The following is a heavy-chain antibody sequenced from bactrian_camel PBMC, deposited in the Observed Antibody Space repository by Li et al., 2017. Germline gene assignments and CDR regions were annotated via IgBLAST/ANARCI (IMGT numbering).Heavy chain of an antibody. J-gene: IGHJ4*01. D-gene: IGHD8*01. CDR2: ISNDGST. Sequence: HVQLVESGGGSVQAGGSLRLSCTASGLTTDDSDMGWYRQAPGNECELVASISNDGSTYYRRDSVKYRFTISQDNAKNTIYLQMNSLKPGDTAVYFCTQGVYWSTIGDIQRHQRGQGTQVTVS. CDR1: GLTTDDSD. CDR3: TQGVYWSTIGDIQRHQ. V-gene: IGHV3S55*01.